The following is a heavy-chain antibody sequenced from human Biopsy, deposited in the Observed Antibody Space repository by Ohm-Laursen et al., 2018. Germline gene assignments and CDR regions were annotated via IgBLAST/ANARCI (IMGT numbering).Heavy chain of an antibody. J-gene: IGHJ6*02. V-gene: IGHV4-34*01. D-gene: IGHD3-22*01. Sequence: SETLFLTCAVYGESFNGYYWSWIRQTPGKGLEWIGEINHSGRTNCNPSLKSRVTISVDTSKNQFSLKVRSVTAADTAVYYCVRGVDYYDPYHYYALDVWGQGTTVTVSS. CDR1: GESFNGYY. CDR2: INHSGRT. CDR3: VRGVDYYDPYHYYALDV.